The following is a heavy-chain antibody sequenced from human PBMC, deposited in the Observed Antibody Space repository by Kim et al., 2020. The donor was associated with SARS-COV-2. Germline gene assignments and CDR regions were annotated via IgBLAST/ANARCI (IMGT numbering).Heavy chain of an antibody. CDR1: GFTFSSYG. J-gene: IGHJ6*02. CDR3: AKDDIVVVPAAMRGTYYYYYGMDV. Sequence: GGSLRLSCAASGFTFSSYGMHWVRQAPGKGLEWVAVISYDGSNKYYADSVKGRFTISRDNSKNTLYLQMNSLRAEDTAVYYCAKDDIVVVPAAMRGTYYYYYGMDVWGQRTTVTVSS. CDR2: ISYDGSNK. D-gene: IGHD2-2*01. V-gene: IGHV3-30*18.